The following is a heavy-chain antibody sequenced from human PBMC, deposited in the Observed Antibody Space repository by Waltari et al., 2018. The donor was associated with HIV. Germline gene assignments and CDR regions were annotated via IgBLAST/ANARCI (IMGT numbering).Heavy chain of an antibody. CDR2: INDSGSP. CDR1: GGSFSGYY. J-gene: IGHJ4*02. D-gene: IGHD1-20*01. Sequence: QVQLRQWGAGLLKPSETLSLTCAVYGGSFSGYYCSWIRHSPGKGLQWLGDINDSGSPNYNMSLKSRLTISLDTSQKQFALKLSSWTAADAAVYCCARGPRDNLDYWGQGTLVAVSS. V-gene: IGHV4-34*01. CDR3: ARGPRDNLDY.